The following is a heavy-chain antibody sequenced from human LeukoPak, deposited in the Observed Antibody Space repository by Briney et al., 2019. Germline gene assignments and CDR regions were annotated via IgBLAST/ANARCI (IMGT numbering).Heavy chain of an antibody. CDR1: GFSISNHF. CDR2: IDRDGSDI. D-gene: IGHD6-13*01. J-gene: IGHJ5*02. CDR3: ARHIAAAAFDP. Sequence: QPGGSLRLSCVASGFSISNHFMHWVRQVPGKGLVWVARIDRDGSDINYADSVKGRFTISRDNAKNTLYLQMNSLRDEDTAIYYCARHIAAAAFDPWGQGTLVTVSS. V-gene: IGHV3-74*01.